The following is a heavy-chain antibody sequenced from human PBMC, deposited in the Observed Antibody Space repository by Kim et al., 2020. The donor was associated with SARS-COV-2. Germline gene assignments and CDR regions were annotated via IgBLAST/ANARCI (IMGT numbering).Heavy chain of an antibody. CDR1: GFTFSSYS. D-gene: IGHD6-13*01. J-gene: IGHJ4*02. CDR2: ISSSSSYI. CDR3: VRVSWYSSSGIGDY. V-gene: IGHV3-21*01. Sequence: GGYLRLSCAASGFTFSSYSMNWVRQAPGKGLEWVSSISSSSSYIYYAYSVKGRFTISRDNAKKSLYLQMNSLRAEDTAVYYCVRVSWYSSSGIGDYWGQGALVTVSS.